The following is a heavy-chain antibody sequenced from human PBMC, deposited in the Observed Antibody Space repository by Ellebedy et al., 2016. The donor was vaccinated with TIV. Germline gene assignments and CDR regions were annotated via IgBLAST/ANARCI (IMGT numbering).Heavy chain of an antibody. CDR1: GFTFSVYW. V-gene: IGHV3-72*01. Sequence: GESLKISXAASGFTFSVYWMHWVRQAPGKGLEWVGRTRNKANSYTTEYAASVKGRFTISRDDSKNLLYLQMNSLKTEDTAVYYCARTFFHWGQGTLVTVSS. J-gene: IGHJ4*02. CDR2: TRNKANSYTT. D-gene: IGHD3-3*01. CDR3: ARTFFH.